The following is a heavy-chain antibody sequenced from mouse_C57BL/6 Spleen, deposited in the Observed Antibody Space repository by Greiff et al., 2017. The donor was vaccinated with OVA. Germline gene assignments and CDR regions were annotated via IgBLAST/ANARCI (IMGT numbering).Heavy chain of an antibody. CDR3: ARSGGSKWYFDV. CDR2: IYPGSGNT. D-gene: IGHD1-1*01. V-gene: IGHV1-76*01. J-gene: IGHJ1*03. CDR1: GYTFTDYY. Sequence: QVQLKQSGAELVRPGASVKLSCKASGYTFTDYYINWVKQRPGQGLAWIARIYPGSGNTSYNEKFKGKATLTAEKSSSTAYRQLSSLTSEDSAVYFCARSGGSKWYFDVWGTGTTVTVSS.